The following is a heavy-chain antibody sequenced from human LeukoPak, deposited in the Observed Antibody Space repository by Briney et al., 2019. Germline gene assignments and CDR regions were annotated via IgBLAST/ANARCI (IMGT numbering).Heavy chain of an antibody. J-gene: IGHJ6*03. Sequence: PSQTLSLTCAVSGGSISSGGYYWSWIRQPPGKGLEWIGEINHSGSTNYNPSLKSRVTISVDTSKNQFSLKLSSVTAADTAVYYCARRLWLRFLEWLFGIYYYYYYMDVWGKGTTVTVSS. CDR2: INHSGST. CDR3: ARRLWLRFLEWLFGIYYYYYYMDV. CDR1: GGSISSGGYY. V-gene: IGHV4-30-2*01. D-gene: IGHD3-3*01.